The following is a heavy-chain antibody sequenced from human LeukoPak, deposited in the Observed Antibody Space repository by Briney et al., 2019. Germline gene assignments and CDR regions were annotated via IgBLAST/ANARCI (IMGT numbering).Heavy chain of an antibody. Sequence: TTSGTLSLTCAVSGASISSNNWWWSWVRQPPGKGLEWIGEIYHSGSTNYNPSLKSRVTMSVDKFKNQFSLKLSSVTAADTAVYYCASAEPRGIIWYPYWGQGTLVTVSS. CDR1: GASISSNNW. D-gene: IGHD6-13*01. V-gene: IGHV4-4*02. J-gene: IGHJ4*02. CDR2: IYHSGST. CDR3: ASAEPRGIIWYPY.